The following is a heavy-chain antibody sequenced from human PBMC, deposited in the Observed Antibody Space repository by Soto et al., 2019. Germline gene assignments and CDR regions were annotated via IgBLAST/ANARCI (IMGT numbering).Heavy chain of an antibody. CDR1: GFTFSSYA. CDR2: ISYDGINK. Sequence: GGSLRLSCAASGFTFSSYALHWVRQAPGKGLEWVAVISYDGINKYYADSVKGRFTISRDKSKNTLYLLMNSLRAEDTAVYYCARDEIAAALSGMDVRGQGTTVTVSS. V-gene: IGHV3-30-3*01. J-gene: IGHJ6*02. CDR3: ARDEIAAALSGMDV. D-gene: IGHD6-13*01.